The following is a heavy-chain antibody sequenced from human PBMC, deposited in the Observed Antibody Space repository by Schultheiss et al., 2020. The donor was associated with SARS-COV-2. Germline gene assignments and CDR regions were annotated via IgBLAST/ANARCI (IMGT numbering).Heavy chain of an antibody. V-gene: IGHV3-23*01. J-gene: IGHJ4*02. Sequence: GESLKISCAASGFTFSSYAMSWVRQAPGKGLEWVSAISSGGGSTYYPDSVKGRFTISRDNSKNTLYLQMNSLRADDTAIYYCAKGAGENSNFESWGRGTLVTVSS. D-gene: IGHD3-10*01. CDR2: ISSGGGST. CDR3: AKGAGENSNFES. CDR1: GFTFSSYA.